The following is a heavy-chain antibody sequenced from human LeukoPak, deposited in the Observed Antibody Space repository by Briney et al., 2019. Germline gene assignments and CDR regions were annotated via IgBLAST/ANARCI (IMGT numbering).Heavy chain of an antibody. CDR1: GGSFSGYY. J-gene: IGHJ5*02. Sequence: LETLSLTCAVYGGSFSGYYWSWIRQPPGKGLEWIGEINHSGSTNYNPSLKSRVTISVDTSKNQFSLKLSSVTAADTAVYYCARGSHGSGSYYNPWGQGTLVTVSS. CDR3: ARGSHGSGSYYNP. D-gene: IGHD3-10*01. V-gene: IGHV4-34*01. CDR2: INHSGST.